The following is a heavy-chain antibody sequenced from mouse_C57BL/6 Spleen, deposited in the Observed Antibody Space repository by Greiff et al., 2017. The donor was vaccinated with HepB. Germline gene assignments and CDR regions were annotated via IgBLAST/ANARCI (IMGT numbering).Heavy chain of an antibody. CDR2: INDDGSST. J-gene: IGHJ1*03. V-gene: IGHV5-16*01. D-gene: IGHD2-1*01. Sequence: EVKLVESEGGLVQPGSSMKLSCTASGFTFSDYYMAWVRQVPEKGLEWVANINDDGSSTYYLDSLKSRFIISRDNAKNILYLQMSSLKSEDTATYYCARARNNWYFDVWGTGTTVTVSS. CDR3: ARARNNWYFDV. CDR1: GFTFSDYY.